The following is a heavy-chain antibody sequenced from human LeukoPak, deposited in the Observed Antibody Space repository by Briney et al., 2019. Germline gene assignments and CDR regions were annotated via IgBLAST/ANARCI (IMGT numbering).Heavy chain of an antibody. D-gene: IGHD2-15*01. Sequence: GGSLRLSCAASGFTFSSYSMNWVRQAPGKGLEWVSSISSGSSYMYYADSVKGRFTISRDNANNSLYLQMNSLRAEDTAVYYCARKDSPKYHIDYWGQGTLVTVSS. J-gene: IGHJ4*02. CDR3: ARKDSPKYHIDY. CDR1: GFTFSSYS. V-gene: IGHV3-21*01. CDR2: ISSGSSYM.